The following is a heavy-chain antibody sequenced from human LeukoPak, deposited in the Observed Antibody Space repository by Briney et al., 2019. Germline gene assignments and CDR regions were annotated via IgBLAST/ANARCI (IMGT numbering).Heavy chain of an antibody. D-gene: IGHD4-17*01. CDR3: ARDRADDGFDY. J-gene: IGHJ4*02. CDR1: GFTFSSYS. CDR2: ISSSTSHI. V-gene: IGHV3-21*01. Sequence: GGSLRLSCAASGFTFSSYSMNWVRQAPGKGLEWVSSISSSTSHIHYAGSVKGRFTISRDTAKNLLFLQMNSLRAEDTAVYYCARDRADDGFDYWGQGTLVTVSS.